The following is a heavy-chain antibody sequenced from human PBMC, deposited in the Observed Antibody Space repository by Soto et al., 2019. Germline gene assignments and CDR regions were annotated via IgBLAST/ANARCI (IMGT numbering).Heavy chain of an antibody. V-gene: IGHV3-30-3*01. CDR1: GFTFSSYA. CDR2: ISYDGSNK. J-gene: IGHJ5*02. CDR3: ARDIGDIRYFDWLTAPGWFDP. D-gene: IGHD3-9*01. Sequence: PGGSLRLSCAASGFTFSSYAMHWVRQAPGKGLEWVAVISYDGSNKYYADSVKGRFTISRDNSKNTLYLQMNSLRAEDTAVYYCARDIGDIRYFDWLTAPGWFDPWGQGTRVTVAS.